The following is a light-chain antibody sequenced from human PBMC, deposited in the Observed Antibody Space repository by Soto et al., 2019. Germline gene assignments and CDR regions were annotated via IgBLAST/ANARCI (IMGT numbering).Light chain of an antibody. V-gene: IGKV1-12*01. Sequence: DIQMTQSPSSVSASVGDSVVITCRASQPVHDWLAWHQQKPGKAPKLLMYFVSRLQTGVPSRFSGSGSGTEFILTISNLQPEDFATYYCQQVVNFPITFGQGTRLEIE. CDR3: QQVVNFPIT. CDR2: FVS. CDR1: QPVHDW. J-gene: IGKJ5*01.